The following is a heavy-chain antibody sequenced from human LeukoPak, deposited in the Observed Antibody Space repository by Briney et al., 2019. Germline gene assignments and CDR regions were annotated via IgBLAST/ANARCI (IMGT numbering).Heavy chain of an antibody. D-gene: IGHD3-22*01. CDR3: ARGGYYDSSGYAEYYFDY. CDR2: INHSGST. V-gene: IGHV4-34*01. CDR1: GGSFSGYY. Sequence: SETLSLTCAVYGGSFSGYYWSWIRQPPGKGLEWIGEINHSGSTNCNPSLKSRVTILVDTSKNQFSLKLSSVTAADTAVYYCARGGYYDSSGYAEYYFDYWGQGTLVTVSS. J-gene: IGHJ4*02.